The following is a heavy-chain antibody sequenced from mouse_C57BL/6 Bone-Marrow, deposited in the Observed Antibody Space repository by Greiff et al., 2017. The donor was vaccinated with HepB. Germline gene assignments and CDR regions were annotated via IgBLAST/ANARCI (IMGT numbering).Heavy chain of an antibody. CDR2: INPSNGGT. J-gene: IGHJ1*03. Sequence: QVHVKQSGTELVKPGASVKLSCKASGYTFTSYWMHWVKQRPGQGLEWIGNINPSNGGTNYNEKFKSKATLTVDKSSSTAYMQLSSLTSEDSAVYDCATERGYYYGSSGDWYFDVWGKGTTVTVSS. CDR3: ATERGYYYGSSGDWYFDV. D-gene: IGHD1-1*01. V-gene: IGHV1-53*01. CDR1: GYTFTSYW.